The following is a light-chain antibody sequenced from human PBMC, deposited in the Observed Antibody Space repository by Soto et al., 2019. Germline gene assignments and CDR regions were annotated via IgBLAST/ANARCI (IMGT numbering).Light chain of an antibody. Sequence: DIQMTQSPSTLSACVGDTVTETCRASQRVSRWLSWYQQTPGEAPKLLIYDASALPRGVPSRFSGSGSGTTLTLTIASLQPDDFATYYCHQYETFSGTFGPGTKVDI. CDR1: QRVSRW. J-gene: IGKJ1*01. V-gene: IGKV1-5*01. CDR2: DAS. CDR3: HQYETFSGT.